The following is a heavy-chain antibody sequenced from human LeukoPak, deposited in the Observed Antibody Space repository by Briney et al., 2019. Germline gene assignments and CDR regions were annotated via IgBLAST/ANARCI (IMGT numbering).Heavy chain of an antibody. CDR1: GFTFSSYE. D-gene: IGHD3-10*01. Sequence: GGSLRLSCAASGFTFSSYEMNWVRQAPGKGLEWVSYISSSGSTIYYADSVKGRFTISRDNAKNSLYLQMNSLRAEDTAVYYCARDLGFGELLSDYYYYYGTDVWGKGTTVTVSS. V-gene: IGHV3-48*03. CDR2: ISSSGSTI. J-gene: IGHJ6*04. CDR3: ARDLGFGELLSDYYYYYGTDV.